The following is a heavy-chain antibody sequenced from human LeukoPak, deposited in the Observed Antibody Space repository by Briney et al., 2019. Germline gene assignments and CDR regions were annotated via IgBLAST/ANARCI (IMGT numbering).Heavy chain of an antibody. CDR3: ARDRGGSSLPFDY. D-gene: IGHD1-26*01. Sequence: GASVKVSCKASGGTFSSYAISWVRQAPGQGLEWMGGIIPIFGTANYAQKFQGRVTITADESTSTAYMELSSLRSEDTVVYYCARDRGGSSLPFDYWGQGTLVTVSS. CDR1: GGTFSSYA. V-gene: IGHV1-69*13. CDR2: IIPIFGTA. J-gene: IGHJ4*02.